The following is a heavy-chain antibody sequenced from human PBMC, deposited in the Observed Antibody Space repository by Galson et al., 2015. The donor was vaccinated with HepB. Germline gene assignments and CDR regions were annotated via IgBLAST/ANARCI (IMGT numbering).Heavy chain of an antibody. CDR3: ARYYGNYRAFDS. J-gene: IGHJ4*02. V-gene: IGHV3-33*01. CDR1: GSAFSSHG. Sequence: SLRLSCAASGSAFSSHGMHWVRQAPGKGLEWVALIWFDGSKDYYADSVKGRFTISRGNSNNMLYLQMNNLRVDDTAVYYCARYYGNYRAFDSWGQGTLVTVSS. D-gene: IGHD4-11*01. CDR2: IWFDGSKD.